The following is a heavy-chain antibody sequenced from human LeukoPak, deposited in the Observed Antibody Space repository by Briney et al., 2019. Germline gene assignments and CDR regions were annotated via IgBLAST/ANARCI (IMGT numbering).Heavy chain of an antibody. CDR1: GYTFTSYG. D-gene: IGHD3-10*01. Sequence: ASVKVSCKASGYTFTSYGISWVRQAPGQGLEWMGWISGYNGNTKYAQKFQGRVTMTTDTSTSTAYMELRSLRSDDTAVYYCARDRDYGSGNYPGDLDYWGQGTLVTVSS. CDR3: ARDRDYGSGNYPGDLDY. J-gene: IGHJ4*02. CDR2: ISGYNGNT. V-gene: IGHV1-18*01.